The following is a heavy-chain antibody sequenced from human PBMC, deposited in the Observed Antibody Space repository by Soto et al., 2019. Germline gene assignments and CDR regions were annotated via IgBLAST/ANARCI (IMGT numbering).Heavy chain of an antibody. CDR3: ARESLKQLVLYYYYYMDV. CDR1: GGTFSSYT. CDR2: IIPILGIA. V-gene: IGHV1-69*04. J-gene: IGHJ6*03. D-gene: IGHD6-6*01. Sequence: ASVKVSCKASGGTFSSYTISWVRQAPGQGLEWMGRIIPILGIANYAQKFQGRVTITADKSTSTAYMELSSLRSEDTAVYYCARESLKQLVLYYYYYMDVWGKGTTVTVSS.